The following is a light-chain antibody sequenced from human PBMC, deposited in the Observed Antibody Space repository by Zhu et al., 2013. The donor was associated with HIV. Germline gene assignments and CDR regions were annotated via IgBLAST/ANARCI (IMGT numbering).Light chain of an antibody. Sequence: DIQMTQSPSTLSASVGDRVTITCRASQSISSWLAWYQQRPGQAPKLLIFKASSLETGVPFRFSGSGSGTEFTLIINSLQPDDFATYYCQQYNRSPITFGQGTRLEIK. CDR3: QQYNRSPIT. CDR1: QSISSW. J-gene: IGKJ5*01. CDR2: KAS. V-gene: IGKV1-5*03.